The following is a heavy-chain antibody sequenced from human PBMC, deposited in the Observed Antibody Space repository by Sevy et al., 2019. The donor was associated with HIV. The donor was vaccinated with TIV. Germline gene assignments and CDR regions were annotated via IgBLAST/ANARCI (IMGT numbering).Heavy chain of an antibody. D-gene: IGHD2-21*01. Sequence: GGSLRLSCAASGFRFNNFGMYWVRQAPGKGLEGVAFIRYDGINKYYVDSVKGRSTISRDNSKDTLYLEMKSLRLEDKAIYQCAKGGSRGIDPYGKDVWGQGTTVTVSS. J-gene: IGHJ6*02. V-gene: IGHV3-30*02. CDR3: AKGGSRGIDPYGKDV. CDR1: GFRFNNFG. CDR2: IRYDGINK.